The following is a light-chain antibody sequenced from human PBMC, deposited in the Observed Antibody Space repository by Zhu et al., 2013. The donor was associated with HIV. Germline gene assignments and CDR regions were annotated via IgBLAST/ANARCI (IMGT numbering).Light chain of an antibody. V-gene: IGKV3-20*01. CDR2: GAS. Sequence: EIVLTQSPATLSLSPGERATLSCRASQSVSSTYLAWCQQKPGQAPRLLIYGASSRATGIPDRFSGSGSGTDFTLTISRLEPEDFAVYYCQQYGTSPRTFGQGTKVEIK. J-gene: IGKJ1*01. CDR1: QSVSSTY. CDR3: QQYGTSPRT.